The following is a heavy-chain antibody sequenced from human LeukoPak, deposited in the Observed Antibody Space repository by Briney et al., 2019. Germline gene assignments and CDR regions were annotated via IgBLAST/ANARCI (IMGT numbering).Heavy chain of an antibody. D-gene: IGHD1-26*01. Sequence: ASVKVSCKASGGTFSSYAISWVRQAPGQGLEWMGGIIPIFGTANYAQKFQGTVTITADESTSTAYMELSSLRSEDTAVYYCARGVGSYSSYYGMDVWGQGTTVTVSS. J-gene: IGHJ6*02. CDR1: GGTFSSYA. V-gene: IGHV1-69*13. CDR3: ARGVGSYSSYYGMDV. CDR2: IIPIFGTA.